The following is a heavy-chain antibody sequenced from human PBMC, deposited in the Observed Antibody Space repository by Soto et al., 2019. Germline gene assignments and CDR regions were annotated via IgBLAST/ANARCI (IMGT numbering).Heavy chain of an antibody. J-gene: IGHJ4*02. V-gene: IGHV3-30*04. D-gene: IGHD1-1*01. CDR2: LSFDGKVK. Sequence: PGGSLRLSCAASGFTFSSYPMHWLRQTPGKGLEWLTVLSFDGKVKHYADSVEGRFTISRDISKNTLYLQMNSLRGEDTAVYYCARDPLRGSPDYFDYWGQGTPVTVS. CDR3: ARDPLRGSPDYFDY. CDR1: GFTFSSYP.